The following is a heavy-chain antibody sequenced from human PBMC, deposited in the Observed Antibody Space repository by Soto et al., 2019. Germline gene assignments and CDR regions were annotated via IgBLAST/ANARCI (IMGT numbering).Heavy chain of an antibody. Sequence: QVQLVEAGGGVVQPGRSLRLSCAASGFTFSSYAMHWVRQAPGKGLEWVAVISYDGSNKYYADSVKGRFTISRDNSKNTLYLQMNSLRAEDTAVYYCAREGGGYSGYDVGYFDYWGQGTLVTVSS. CDR1: GFTFSSYA. CDR3: AREGGGYSGYDVGYFDY. V-gene: IGHV3-30-3*01. D-gene: IGHD5-12*01. CDR2: ISYDGSNK. J-gene: IGHJ4*02.